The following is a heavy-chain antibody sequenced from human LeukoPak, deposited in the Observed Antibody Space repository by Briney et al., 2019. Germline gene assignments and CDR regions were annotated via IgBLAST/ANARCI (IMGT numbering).Heavy chain of an antibody. D-gene: IGHD3-3*01. V-gene: IGHV3-21*01. J-gene: IGHJ3*02. CDR3: ARGSRFGVVERDAFDI. CDR1: GFTFSSYS. Sequence: GGSLRLSCAASGFTFSSYSMNWVRQAPGKGLEWVSFISTSSSYIHYADSVKGRFTISRDNAKKSLYLEMNSLRAEDTAVYYCARGSRFGVVERDAFDIWGQGTMVTVSS. CDR2: ISTSSSYI.